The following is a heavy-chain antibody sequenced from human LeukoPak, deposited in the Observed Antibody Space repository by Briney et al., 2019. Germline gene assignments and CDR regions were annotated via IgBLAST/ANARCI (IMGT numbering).Heavy chain of an antibody. Sequence: ASVKVSCKASGYTFTGYYMHWVRQAPGQGLEWMGWINPNSGGTDYAQKFQGRVTMTRDTSISTAYMELSRLRSDDTAVYYCARVRYYDFWSGYSGYYYMDVWGKGTTVTVSS. V-gene: IGHV1-2*02. CDR2: INPNSGGT. CDR3: ARVRYYDFWSGYSGYYYMDV. J-gene: IGHJ6*03. CDR1: GYTFTGYY. D-gene: IGHD3-3*01.